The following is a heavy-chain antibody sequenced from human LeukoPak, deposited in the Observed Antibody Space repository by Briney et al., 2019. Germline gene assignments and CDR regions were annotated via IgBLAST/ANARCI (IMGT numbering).Heavy chain of an antibody. V-gene: IGHV3-74*03. Sequence: GGSLRLSCAASGFTFCTYWMHGVREAPGKGRGWVSRINSDGSSITYADSVKGRFTISRDNAKSTLYLQMNSLRVEDTAVYYCAREGRVSGYDFDCWGQGTLVTVSS. CDR3: AREGRVSGYDFDC. CDR2: INSDGSSI. CDR1: GFTFCTYW. J-gene: IGHJ4*02. D-gene: IGHD5-12*01.